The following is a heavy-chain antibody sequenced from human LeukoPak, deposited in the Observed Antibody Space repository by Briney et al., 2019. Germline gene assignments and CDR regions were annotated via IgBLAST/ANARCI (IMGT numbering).Heavy chain of an antibody. CDR3: ASQDGFQKDAFDI. CDR1: GYTFTGYY. V-gene: IGHV1-2*02. J-gene: IGHJ3*02. D-gene: IGHD5-24*01. Sequence: ASVKVSCKASGYTFTGYYMHWVRQAPGQGLEWMGWINPNSGGTNYAQKFQGRVTMTRDTSISTAYMELSRLRSDDTAAYYCASQDGFQKDAFDIWGQGTMVTVSS. CDR2: INPNSGGT.